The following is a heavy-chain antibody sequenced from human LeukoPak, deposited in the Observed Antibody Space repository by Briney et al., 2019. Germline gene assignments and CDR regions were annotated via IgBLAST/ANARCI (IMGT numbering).Heavy chain of an antibody. Sequence: EASVTVSCKASGGAFNTYAISWVRQAPGQGLEWMGGIIPIFGTTNYAQKFQGGVTITADASTSTAYIYLSSLRSEDTAVYYCAREFSRGDWYFDLWGRGTLVTVSS. V-gene: IGHV1-69*13. CDR2: IIPIFGTT. CDR1: GGAFNTYA. D-gene: IGHD3-10*01. CDR3: AREFSRGDWYFDL. J-gene: IGHJ2*01.